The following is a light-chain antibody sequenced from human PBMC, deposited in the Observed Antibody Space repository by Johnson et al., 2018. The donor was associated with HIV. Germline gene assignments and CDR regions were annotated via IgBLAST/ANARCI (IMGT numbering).Light chain of an antibody. CDR1: SPNIGNNY. Sequence: HSVLTQPPSVSAAPGQKVAISCSGSSPNIGNNYVSWYQELPGTALKLLIYENNKRPSGIPDRFSGSKSGTSATLGITGPQNGDEADYDCGTWDISLRAYVFGTGTKVTAL. CDR2: ENN. J-gene: IGLJ1*01. V-gene: IGLV1-51*02. CDR3: GTWDISLRAYV.